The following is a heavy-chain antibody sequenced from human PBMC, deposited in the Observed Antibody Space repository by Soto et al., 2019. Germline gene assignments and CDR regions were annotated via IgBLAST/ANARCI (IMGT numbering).Heavy chain of an antibody. Sequence: LSLTCTVSGGSISSYYWSWIRQPPGKGLEWIGYIYYSGSTNYNPSLKSRVTISVDTSKNQFSLKLSSVTAADTAVYYCARDRGTDDSWGQGTLVTVSS. CDR1: GGSISSYY. CDR3: ARDRGTDDS. V-gene: IGHV4-59*01. J-gene: IGHJ4*02. CDR2: IYYSGST.